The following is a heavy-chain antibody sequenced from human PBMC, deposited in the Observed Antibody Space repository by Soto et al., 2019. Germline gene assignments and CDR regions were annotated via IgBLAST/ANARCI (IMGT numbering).Heavy chain of an antibody. D-gene: IGHD5-18*01. J-gene: IGHJ4*02. V-gene: IGHV3-9*01. CDR1: GFTFDDYA. Sequence: EVQLVESGGGLVQPGRSLRLSCAASGFTFDDYAMHWVGPAPGKGLEWVSGISWNSGTIGYAESVKGRFTISRDNAKNSLYLQLNSLRAEDTAFYYCATSSAYPYYFANWGQGTLVTVSS. CDR2: ISWNSGTI. CDR3: ATSSAYPYYFAN.